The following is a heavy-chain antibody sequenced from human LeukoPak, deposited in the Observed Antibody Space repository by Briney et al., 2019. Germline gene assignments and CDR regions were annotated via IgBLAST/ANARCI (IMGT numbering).Heavy chain of an antibody. Sequence: PQASVKVSCKASGYTFTSYDINWVRQATGQGLEWMGWMNPNSGNTGYAQKFQGRVTMTRNTSISTAYMELSSLRSEDTAVYYCARGRVDHMGYYYYYGMDVWGQGTTVTVSS. CDR1: GYTFTSYD. CDR3: ARGRVDHMGYYYYYGMDV. D-gene: IGHD2-21*01. V-gene: IGHV1-8*01. J-gene: IGHJ6*02. CDR2: MNPNSGNT.